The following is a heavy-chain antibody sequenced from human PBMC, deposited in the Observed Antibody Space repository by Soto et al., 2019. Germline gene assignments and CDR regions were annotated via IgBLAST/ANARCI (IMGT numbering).Heavy chain of an antibody. J-gene: IGHJ4*02. D-gene: IGHD6-19*01. CDR1: GFTFSSYA. V-gene: IGHV3-23*01. CDR2: ISGSGGST. CDR3: EKGSDSSGWYFKDY. Sequence: EVQLLESGGGLVQPGGSLRLSCAASGFTFSSYAMSWVRQAPGKGLEWVSAISGSGGSTYYADSVKGRFTISRDNSKNTLYLQMNSLRGEDTAVYYCEKGSDSSGWYFKDYWGQGTLVTVSS.